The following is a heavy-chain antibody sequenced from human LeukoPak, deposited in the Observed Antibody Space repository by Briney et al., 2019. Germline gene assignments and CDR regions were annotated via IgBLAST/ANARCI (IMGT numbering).Heavy chain of an antibody. CDR2: INPSGGST. V-gene: IGHV1-46*01. CDR3: ASKPSITGTTSPFDY. J-gene: IGHJ4*02. CDR1: GYTLTSYY. Sequence: GASVKVSCKASGYTLTSYYMHWVRQAPGQGLEWMGIINPSGGSTSYAQKFQGRVTMTEDTSTDTAYMELSSLRSEDTAVYYCASKPSITGTTSPFDYWGQGTLVTVSS. D-gene: IGHD1-7*01.